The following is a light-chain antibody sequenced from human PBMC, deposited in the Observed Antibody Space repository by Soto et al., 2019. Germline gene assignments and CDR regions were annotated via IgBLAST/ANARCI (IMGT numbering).Light chain of an antibody. CDR2: GAS. CDR3: HQYATSPFT. J-gene: IGKJ2*01. CDR1: QSVGSN. V-gene: IGKV3-15*01. Sequence: EIVMTQSPATLSVSPGDGATLSCRASQSVGSNLAWYQQKPGQPPRLLISGASTRATGIPARFSGSGSGTEFTLTISSLQSEDFAVYYCHQYATSPFTFGQGTKLEI.